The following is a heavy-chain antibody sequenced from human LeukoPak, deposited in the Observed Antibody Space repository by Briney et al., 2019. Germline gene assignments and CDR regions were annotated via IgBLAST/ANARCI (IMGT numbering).Heavy chain of an antibody. D-gene: IGHD6-19*01. CDR1: GYTFTGYY. Sequence: ASVKVSCKASGYTFTGYYMHWVRQAPGQGLEWMGRINPNSGGTNYAQKFQGRVTMTRDTSISTAYMELSRLRSDDTAVYYCARFRAGKGVDYWSQGTLVTVSS. CDR3: ARFRAGKGVDY. CDR2: INPNSGGT. J-gene: IGHJ4*02. V-gene: IGHV1-2*06.